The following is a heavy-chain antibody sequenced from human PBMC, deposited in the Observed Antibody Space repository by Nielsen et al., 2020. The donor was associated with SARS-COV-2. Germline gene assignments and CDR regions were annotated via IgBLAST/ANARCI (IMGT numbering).Heavy chain of an antibody. Sequence: GESLKISCAASGFTFSSYAVSWVRQAPGKGLEWVSAISGSGGSTYYADSVKGRFTISRDNSKNTLYLQMNSLRAEDTAVYYCATERQWLVCWGQGTLVTVSS. J-gene: IGHJ4*02. V-gene: IGHV3-23*01. CDR3: ATERQWLVC. D-gene: IGHD6-19*01. CDR1: GFTFSSYA. CDR2: ISGSGGST.